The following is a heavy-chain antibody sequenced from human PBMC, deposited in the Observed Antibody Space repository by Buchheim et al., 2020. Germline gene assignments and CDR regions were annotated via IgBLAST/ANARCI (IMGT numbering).Heavy chain of an antibody. CDR1: GFTFSTYA. Sequence: EVQLLESGGGLVQPGGSLRLSCAASGFTFSTYAMSWVRQAPGKGLEWVSGVSGSGGSTYYADSVQGRFTISRDNSKNTLYLQMSSLRAEDTALYYCAKGSYQLLFAFDYWGQGTL. D-gene: IGHD2-21*02. CDR2: VSGSGGST. V-gene: IGHV3-23*01. CDR3: AKGSYQLLFAFDY. J-gene: IGHJ4*02.